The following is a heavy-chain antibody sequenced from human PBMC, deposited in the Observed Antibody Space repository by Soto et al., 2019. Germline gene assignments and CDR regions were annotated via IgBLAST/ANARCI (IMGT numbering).Heavy chain of an antibody. Sequence: GGSLRLSCAASGFTFSDYYMSWIRQAPGKGLEWVSYISSSGSTIYYADSVKGRFTISRDNAKNSLYLQMNSLRAEDTAVYYCTRGLLGGAPSYTFHGMDVWGQGTTVTVSS. CDR1: GFTFSDYY. CDR2: ISSSGSTI. J-gene: IGHJ6*01. CDR3: TRGLLGGAPSYTFHGMDV. D-gene: IGHD1-26*01. V-gene: IGHV3-11*01.